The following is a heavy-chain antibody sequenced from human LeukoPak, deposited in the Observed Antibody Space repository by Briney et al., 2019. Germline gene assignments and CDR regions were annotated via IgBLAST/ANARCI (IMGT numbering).Heavy chain of an antibody. CDR1: GFAFVDHT. CDR2: INWDGGTT. V-gene: IGHV3-43*01. CDR3: VKALRGYDSSAYYYVYYYYGMDV. J-gene: IGHJ6*02. D-gene: IGHD3-22*01. Sequence: PGGSLRLSCAASGFAFVDHTMHWVRQAPGKGLEWVSLINWDGGTTHYADSVKGRFTISRDNSKNSLYLQMNSLRTEDTALYYCVKALRGYDSSAYYYVYYYYGMDVWGQGTTVTVSS.